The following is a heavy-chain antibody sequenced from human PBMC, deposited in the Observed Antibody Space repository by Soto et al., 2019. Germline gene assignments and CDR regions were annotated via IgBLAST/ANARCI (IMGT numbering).Heavy chain of an antibody. Sequence: EVQLVESGGGLVQRGGSLRLSCAASGFIFTSYSMVWVRQAPGKGLEWVSSISASGDNTYYADSVKGRFTISRDSSNNTLYLQMNSLRADDTALYYCVKLRLELLYLDSWGLGALVIVSS. J-gene: IGHJ4*02. CDR3: VKLRLELLYLDS. V-gene: IGHV3-23*04. CDR2: ISASGDNT. D-gene: IGHD1-7*01. CDR1: GFIFTSYS.